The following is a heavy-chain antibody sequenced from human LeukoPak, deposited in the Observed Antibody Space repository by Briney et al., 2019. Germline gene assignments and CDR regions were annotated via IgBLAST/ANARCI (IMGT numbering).Heavy chain of an antibody. CDR3: AREYTMVRGVIKGSDAFDI. J-gene: IGHJ3*02. CDR1: GYTFTSYY. CDR2: INPSGGST. D-gene: IGHD3-10*01. Sequence: ASVKVSSKASGYTFTSYYMHWVRQAPGQGLEWMGIINPSGGSTSYAQKFQGRVTMTRDTSTSTVYMELSSLRSEDTAVYYCAREYTMVRGVIKGSDAFDIWGQGTMVTVSS. V-gene: IGHV1-46*01.